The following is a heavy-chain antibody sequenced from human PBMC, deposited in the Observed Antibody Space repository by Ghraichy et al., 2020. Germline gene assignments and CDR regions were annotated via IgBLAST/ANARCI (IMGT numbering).Heavy chain of an antibody. D-gene: IGHD6-13*01. CDR1: GFTFSNTW. Sequence: GESLNISCAASGFTFSNTWMSWVRQAPGKGLEWVGRIKSKTDGGATDYAAPVKGRFTISRDDSKNTLYLQMNSLKTEDTAIYYCATFLAAADTLVYYYYHAMDVWGQGTTVTISS. J-gene: IGHJ6*02. CDR2: IKSKTDGGAT. CDR3: ATFLAAADTLVYYYYHAMDV. V-gene: IGHV3-15*01.